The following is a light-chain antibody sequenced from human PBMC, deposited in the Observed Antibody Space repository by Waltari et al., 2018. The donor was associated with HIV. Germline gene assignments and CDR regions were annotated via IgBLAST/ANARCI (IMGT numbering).Light chain of an antibody. CDR1: QSVLYSPNNKNY. J-gene: IGKJ2*01. V-gene: IGKV4-1*01. CDR3: QQYHSVPHT. Sequence: SPDSLAVSLGERATINCKSRQSVLYSPNNKNYLAWYQQKPGQPPKLLIYWASTRESGVPERFSGSGSQTDFTLSISSLQAEDVAVYYCQQYHSVPHTFGQGTKLEIK. CDR2: WAS.